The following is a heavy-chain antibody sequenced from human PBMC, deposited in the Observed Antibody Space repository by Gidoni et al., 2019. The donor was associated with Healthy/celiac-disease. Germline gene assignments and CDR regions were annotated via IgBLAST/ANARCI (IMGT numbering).Heavy chain of an antibody. V-gene: IGHV3-49*03. CDR2: IRSKAYGGTR. D-gene: IGHD3-10*01. CDR1: GCTCGDYA. CDR3: TRVRGVDDY. Sequence: DVQLVASGGGLVQPGPSLRLSCTASGCTCGDYAMSWFRQAPGTGLEWVDFIRSKAYGGTREYAASVKGRFTISRDDSKSIAYLQMNSRKAEDRAGYYCTRVRGVDDYWGQGTLVTVSS. J-gene: IGHJ4*02.